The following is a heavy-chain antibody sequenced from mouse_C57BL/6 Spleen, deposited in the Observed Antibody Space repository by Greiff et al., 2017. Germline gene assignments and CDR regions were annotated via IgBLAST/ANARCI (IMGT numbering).Heavy chain of an antibody. Sequence: EVQLKQSGPELVKPGASVKIPCKASGYTFTNYYMDWVKQRHGKSLEWIGEINPNDGGTNYNQKFKGKATLTVDSSSSTAYMELRTLTSEDTAVYYGARGGDCDLAWFDDWGQGTAVTVSA. CDR1: GYTFTNYY. CDR2: INPNDGGT. V-gene: IGHV1-18*01. CDR3: ARGGDCDLAWFDD. J-gene: IGHJ3*01. D-gene: IGHD2-4*01.